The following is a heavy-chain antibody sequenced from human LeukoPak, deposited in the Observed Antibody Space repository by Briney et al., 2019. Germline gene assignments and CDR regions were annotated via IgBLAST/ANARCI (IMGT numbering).Heavy chain of an antibody. Sequence: GGSLRLSCEASGYTFSSYSINWVRHAPGKGLEWVSSISVRSNYIYYADSVRGRFSISRDDARDSLYLQMNSLRAEDTAVYFCVRLRRNSDTSGFYYYYDFWGQGTLVTVSS. CDR3: VRLRRNSDTSGFYYYYDF. CDR2: ISVRSNYI. D-gene: IGHD3-22*01. CDR1: GYTFSSYS. J-gene: IGHJ4*02. V-gene: IGHV3-21*01.